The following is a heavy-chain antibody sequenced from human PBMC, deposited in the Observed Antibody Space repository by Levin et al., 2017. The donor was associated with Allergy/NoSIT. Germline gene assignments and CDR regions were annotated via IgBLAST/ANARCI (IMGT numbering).Heavy chain of an antibody. CDR1: GYTLTELS. CDR2: FDPEDGET. Sequence: GESLKISCKVSGYTLTELSMHWVRQAPGKGLEWMGGFDPEDGETIYAQKFQGRVTMTEDTSTDTAYMELSSLRSEDTAVYYCATEGYSSSWYYFDYWGQGTLVTVSS. J-gene: IGHJ4*02. V-gene: IGHV1-24*01. CDR3: ATEGYSSSWYYFDY. D-gene: IGHD6-13*01.